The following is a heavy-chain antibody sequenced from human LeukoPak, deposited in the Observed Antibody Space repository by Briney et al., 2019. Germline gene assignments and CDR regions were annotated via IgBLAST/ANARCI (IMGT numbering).Heavy chain of an antibody. CDR1: GFTFSSYA. CDR3: ATVLVGSSGWLFEY. J-gene: IGHJ4*02. V-gene: IGHV3-23*01. Sequence: GGSLRLSCAASGFTFSSYAMSWVRQAPGKGLEWVSAISGSGGSTYYAASVKGRFTISRDNSRSTLYLQMNSLRAEDTAIYYCATVLVGSSGWLFEYWGQGTLVTVSS. CDR2: ISGSGGST. D-gene: IGHD6-19*01.